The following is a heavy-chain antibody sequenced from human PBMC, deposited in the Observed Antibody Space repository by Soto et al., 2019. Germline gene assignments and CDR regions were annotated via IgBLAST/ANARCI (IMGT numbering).Heavy chain of an antibody. CDR3: AHRGYGDYPRDNLFDP. CDR2: IYWNEDK. Sequence: QITLKESGPTLVKPTQTLTLTCTFSGFSLKTGGAGVGWIRQPPGKALEWLALIYWNEDKRYSPSLKSRLTITKDTTKNQVVLTMTNMDPVDTATYYCAHRGYGDYPRDNLFDPWGQGTLVTVSS. D-gene: IGHD4-17*01. V-gene: IGHV2-5*01. J-gene: IGHJ5*02. CDR1: GFSLKTGGAG.